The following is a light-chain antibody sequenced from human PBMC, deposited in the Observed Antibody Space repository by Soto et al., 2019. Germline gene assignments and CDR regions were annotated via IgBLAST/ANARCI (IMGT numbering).Light chain of an antibody. J-gene: IGKJ1*01. CDR3: RQYSNWPWR. Sequence: EIVMTQSPATLSVSPGERATLSCRASQSVSSNLAWYQQKPGQAPRLLIYGASTRATGIPARFSGSGSGTQFPLPINSPQSEEFAVSDCRQYSNWPWRVGEGPKVAIK. CDR1: QSVSSN. V-gene: IGKV3-15*01. CDR2: GAS.